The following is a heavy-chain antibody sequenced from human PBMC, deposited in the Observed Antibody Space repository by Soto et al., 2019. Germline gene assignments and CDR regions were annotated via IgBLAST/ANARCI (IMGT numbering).Heavy chain of an antibody. CDR1: GYNFNTFW. D-gene: IGHD2-2*01. J-gene: IGHJ3*01. V-gene: IGHV5-10-1*01. CDR3: ARLHGASPDALDF. CDR2: IDPSDSYG. Sequence: GESRKISCKGSGYNFNTFWISWLRQMPGKGLEWMGRIDPSDSYGDYSPSFKGHVSISSDKSVTTAYLTWSSLKASDTAIYYCARLHGASPDALDFWGQGTMVTVSS.